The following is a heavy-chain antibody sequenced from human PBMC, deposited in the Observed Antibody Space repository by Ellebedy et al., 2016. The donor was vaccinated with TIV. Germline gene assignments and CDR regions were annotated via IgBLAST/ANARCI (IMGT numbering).Heavy chain of an antibody. V-gene: IGHV3-33*01. CDR1: GFTFSSYG. J-gene: IGHJ3*02. Sequence: GGSLRLXXAASGFTFSSYGMHWVRQAPGKGLEWVAVIWYDGSNKYYADSVKGRFTISRDNSKNTLYLQMNSLRAEDTAVYYCARGPDAFDIWGQGTMVTVSS. CDR3: ARGPDAFDI. CDR2: IWYDGSNK.